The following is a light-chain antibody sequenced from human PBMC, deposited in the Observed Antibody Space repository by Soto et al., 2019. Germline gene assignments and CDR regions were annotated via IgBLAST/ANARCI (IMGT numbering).Light chain of an antibody. CDR1: QSISSW. CDR2: AAS. V-gene: IGKV1-5*01. J-gene: IGKJ4*01. Sequence: DIQMTQSPSSLSASVGGRVTITCRASQSISSWLAWYQQKPAKAPKRLIYAASTLQSGVPSRFSGSGSGTDFTLTISSLQPEDFATYYCQQFNSYPHTFGGGTKVDI. CDR3: QQFNSYPHT.